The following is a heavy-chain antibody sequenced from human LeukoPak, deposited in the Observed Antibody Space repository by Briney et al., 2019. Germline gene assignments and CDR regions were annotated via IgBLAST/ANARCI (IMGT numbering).Heavy chain of an antibody. Sequence: GGSLRLSCVASGFTFSNYAMSWVRQAPGKGLEWVSTISSGGGNTYYADSVKGRFTISRVNSKNTLFLQMNSLRAEDTAVYYCAKRLFGSSSWYYFDYWGQGTLVTVSS. V-gene: IGHV3-23*01. D-gene: IGHD6-13*01. J-gene: IGHJ4*02. CDR3: AKRLFGSSSWYYFDY. CDR1: GFTFSNYA. CDR2: ISSGGGNT.